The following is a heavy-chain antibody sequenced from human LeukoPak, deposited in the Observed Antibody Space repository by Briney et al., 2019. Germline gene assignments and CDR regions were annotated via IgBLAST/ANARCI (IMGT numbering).Heavy chain of an antibody. J-gene: IGHJ4*02. Sequence: GGSLRLSCAASGFTFNNYNMSWVRQAPGKRLEWVANIKQDGSEQYYVDSVKGRFTISRDNARNSLYLQMNSLRAEDTAVYYCARRALTMARGARPYYFDYWGQGTLVTVSS. V-gene: IGHV3-7*01. CDR3: ARRALTMARGARPYYFDY. CDR1: GFTFNNYN. CDR2: IKQDGSEQ. D-gene: IGHD3-10*01.